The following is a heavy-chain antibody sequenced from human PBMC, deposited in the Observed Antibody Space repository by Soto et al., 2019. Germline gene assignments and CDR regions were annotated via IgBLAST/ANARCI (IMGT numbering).Heavy chain of an antibody. CDR2: ISSSSSTI. CDR1: GFTFSSYS. Sequence: GGSLRLSCAASGFTFSSYSMNWVRQAPGKGLEWVSYISSSSSTIYYADSVKGRFTISRDNAKNSLYLQMNSLRAEDTAVYYCARDLEFSPACTNGVCPDYWGQGTLVTVSS. J-gene: IGHJ4*02. D-gene: IGHD2-8*01. V-gene: IGHV3-48*01. CDR3: ARDLEFSPACTNGVCPDY.